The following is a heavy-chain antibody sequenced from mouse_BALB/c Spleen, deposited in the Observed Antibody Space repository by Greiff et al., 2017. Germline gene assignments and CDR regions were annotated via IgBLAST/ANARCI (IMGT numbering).Heavy chain of an antibody. CDR2: ISYSGST. Sequence: EVKLVESGPGLVKPSQSLSLTCTVTGYSITSDYAWNWIRQFPGNKLEWMGYISYSGSTSYNPSLKSRISITRDTSKNQFFLQLNSVTTEDTATYYCARRAYYRYDDYAMDYWGQGTSVTVSS. CDR1: GYSITSDYA. J-gene: IGHJ4*01. D-gene: IGHD2-14*01. CDR3: ARRAYYRYDDYAMDY. V-gene: IGHV3-2*02.